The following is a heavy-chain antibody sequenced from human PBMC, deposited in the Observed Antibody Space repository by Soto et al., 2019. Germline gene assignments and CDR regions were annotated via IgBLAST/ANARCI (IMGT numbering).Heavy chain of an antibody. CDR1: GGTFSSYA. CDR3: ARGRIGGYYDSSGFSTSDY. CDR2: IIPIFGTA. D-gene: IGHD3-22*01. Sequence: QVQLVQSGAEVKKPGSSVKVSCKASGGTFSSYAISWVRQAPGQGLEWMGGIIPIFGTANYAQKFQGRVTITADESKSIAYMELSSQGSEETAVYYCARGRIGGYYDSSGFSTSDYWGQGTLVTVSS. V-gene: IGHV1-69*01. J-gene: IGHJ4*02.